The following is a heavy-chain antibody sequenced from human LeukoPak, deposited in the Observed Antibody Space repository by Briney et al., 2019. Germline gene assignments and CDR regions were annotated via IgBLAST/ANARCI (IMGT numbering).Heavy chain of an antibody. CDR3: ARADYYRFDY. CDR1: GFTFTSYS. CDR2: ITSSSSRI. V-gene: IGHV3-48*04. D-gene: IGHD1-26*01. Sequence: GGSQRLSCAASGFTFTSYSLNWVRQAPGKGLEWLSYITSSSSRIYYAHSVRGRFTISRDNARNSVYLLMDSLRVEDTAVYYGARADYYRFDYWGQGTRVTVAS. J-gene: IGHJ4*02.